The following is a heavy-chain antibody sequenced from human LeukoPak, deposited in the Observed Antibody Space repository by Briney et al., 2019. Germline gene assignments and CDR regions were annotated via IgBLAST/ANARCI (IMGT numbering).Heavy chain of an antibody. J-gene: IGHJ4*02. Sequence: ASVKVSCKASGYTFTSYGIGWVRQAPGQGLEWMGWISAYNGNTNYAQKLQGRVTMTTDTCTSTAYMELRSLRSDDPAVYYCARVSYGDYVWGHMNWSQGTLVTVSS. CDR3: ARVSYGDYVWGHMN. CDR1: GYTFTSYG. V-gene: IGHV1-18*01. CDR2: ISAYNGNT. D-gene: IGHD4-17*01.